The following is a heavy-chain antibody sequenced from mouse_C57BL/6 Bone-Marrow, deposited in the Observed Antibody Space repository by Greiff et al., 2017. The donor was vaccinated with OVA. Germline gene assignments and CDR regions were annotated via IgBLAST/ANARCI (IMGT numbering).Heavy chain of an antibody. CDR3: ARDAWGSGYVGAMDY. D-gene: IGHD3-2*02. J-gene: IGHJ4*01. CDR1: GFTFSDFY. Sequence: EVKLVESGGGLVQSGRSLRLSCATSGFTFSDFYMEWVRQAPGKGLEWIAASRNKANDYTTEYSASVKGRFIVSRDTSQSILYLQMNALRAEDTAIYYCARDAWGSGYVGAMDYWGQGTSVTVSS. V-gene: IGHV7-1*01. CDR2: SRNKANDYTT.